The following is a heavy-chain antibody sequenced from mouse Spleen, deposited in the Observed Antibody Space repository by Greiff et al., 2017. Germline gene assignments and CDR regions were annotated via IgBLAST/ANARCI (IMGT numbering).Heavy chain of an antibody. D-gene: IGHD2-5*01. Sequence: VQLQQSGAELVRPGASVTLSCKASGYTFTDYEMHWVKQTPVHGLEWIGAIDPETGGTAYNQKFKGKAILTADKSSSTAYMELRSLTSEDSAVYYCTPYYSSRAWFAYWGQGTLVTVSA. CDR3: TPYYSSRAWFAY. CDR1: GYTFTDYE. CDR2: IDPETGGT. V-gene: IGHV1-15*01. J-gene: IGHJ3*01.